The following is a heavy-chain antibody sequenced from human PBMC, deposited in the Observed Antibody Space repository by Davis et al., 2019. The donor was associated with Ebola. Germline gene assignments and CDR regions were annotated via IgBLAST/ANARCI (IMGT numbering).Heavy chain of an antibody. D-gene: IGHD2-2*02. Sequence: ASVQVSCKASGYTFTAYYMHWVRQAPGQGLEWMGWINPNSGSTNYAQKFQGRVTMTRDTSTGTVYMELSSLRSEDTAVFYCARDEGKSVVVPTAIVRGSCFDPWGQGTLVTVSS. CDR2: INPNSGST. CDR3: ARDEGKSVVVPTAIVRGSCFDP. V-gene: IGHV1-2*02. J-gene: IGHJ5*02. CDR1: GYTFTAYY.